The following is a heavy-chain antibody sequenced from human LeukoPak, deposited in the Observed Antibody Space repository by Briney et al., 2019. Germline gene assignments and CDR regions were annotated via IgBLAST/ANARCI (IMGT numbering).Heavy chain of an antibody. Sequence: ASVKVSCKASGYTFSDYYMHWVRQAPGQGLEWMGWINPKSGATNSAQKFQGRVTMTRDASISTVYMELSRLTSDDTAVYYCAREKCDSELPDYWGQGTLVTVSS. CDR2: INPKSGAT. CDR3: AREKCDSELPDY. CDR1: GYTFSDYY. J-gene: IGHJ4*02. D-gene: IGHD5-24*01. V-gene: IGHV1-2*02.